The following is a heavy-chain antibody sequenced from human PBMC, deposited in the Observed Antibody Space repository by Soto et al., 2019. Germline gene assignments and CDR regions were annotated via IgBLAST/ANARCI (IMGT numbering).Heavy chain of an antibody. D-gene: IGHD2-2*01. J-gene: IGHJ6*02. Sequence: SQTLSLTCAISGDSVSSNSAAWNWIRQSPSRGLEWLGRTYYRSKWYNDYAVSVKSRITINPDTSKNQFSLQLSSVVPEDTAVYYCARDFIVVVPGGNYYYGLDVWGQGTTVTVSS. CDR3: ARDFIVVVPGGNYYYGLDV. V-gene: IGHV6-1*01. CDR1: GDSVSSNSAA. CDR2: TYYRSKWYN.